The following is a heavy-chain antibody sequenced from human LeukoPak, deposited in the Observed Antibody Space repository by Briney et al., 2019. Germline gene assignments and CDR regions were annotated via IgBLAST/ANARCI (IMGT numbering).Heavy chain of an antibody. J-gene: IGHJ4*02. CDR3: AKQSYARSLGE. CDR1: GYPFSDFS. V-gene: IGHV3-23*01. D-gene: IGHD2-8*01. Sequence: GGSLRLSCATSGYPFSDFSMTWVRQAPGKGLEWISTTNSGGTSTYYAESVKGRFTISRDNSKNALYLQMSSLRVEDTAIYYCAKQSYARSLGEGGPGTLVTVSS. CDR2: TNSGGTST.